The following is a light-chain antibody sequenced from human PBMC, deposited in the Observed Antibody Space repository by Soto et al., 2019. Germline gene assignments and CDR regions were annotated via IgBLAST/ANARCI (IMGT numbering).Light chain of an antibody. Sequence: EIVLTQSPGTLSLSPGERATLSCRASQSVSNRYLAWYQQKPGQAPRLLISGASTRATGIPDRFSGSGSGTDFTLTISRLEPEDFAVYYCQQYGSSPPITFGQGTRLEI. V-gene: IGKV3-20*01. CDR2: GAS. J-gene: IGKJ5*01. CDR3: QQYGSSPPIT. CDR1: QSVSNRY.